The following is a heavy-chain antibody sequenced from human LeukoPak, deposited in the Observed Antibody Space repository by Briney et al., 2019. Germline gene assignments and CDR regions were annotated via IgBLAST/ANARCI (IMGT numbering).Heavy chain of an antibody. CDR3: AKDGSGYFYTFDY. CDR2: ITASSDST. Sequence: GGSLRLSCAASGFTFSSYWMTWVRQAPGKGLEWVSTITASSDSTFYADSVKGRFTISRDDSKNTFYLQMNSLRVEDTAMYYCAKDGSGYFYTFDYWGQGTLVTASS. D-gene: IGHD3-22*01. J-gene: IGHJ4*02. V-gene: IGHV3-23*01. CDR1: GFTFSSYW.